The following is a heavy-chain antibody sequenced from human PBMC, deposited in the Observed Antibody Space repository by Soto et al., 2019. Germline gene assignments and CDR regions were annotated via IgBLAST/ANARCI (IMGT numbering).Heavy chain of an antibody. CDR2: INAGNGNT. CDR1: GYTFTSYA. J-gene: IGHJ4*02. Sequence: QVQLVQSGAEVKKPGASVKVSCKASGYTFTSYAMQWVRQAPGQRLEWMGWINAGNGNTKYSQKFQGRVTITRDTSASTAYMELSSPRSEDTAVYYCARDLAFGLSDYWGQGTLVTVSS. V-gene: IGHV1-3*01. CDR3: ARDLAFGLSDY. D-gene: IGHD3-10*01.